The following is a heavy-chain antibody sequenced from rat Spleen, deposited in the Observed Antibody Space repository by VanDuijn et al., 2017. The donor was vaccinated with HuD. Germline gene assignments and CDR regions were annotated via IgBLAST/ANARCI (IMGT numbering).Heavy chain of an antibody. J-gene: IGHJ1*01. CDR1: GFTFSDYY. V-gene: IGHV5-20*01. Sequence: EVQLVESGGGLVQPGRSLRLSCAASGFTFSDYYMAWVRQAPTKGLEWVASITYSGGSTYYRDSVKGRFTISRDSTKTTLYLQTNSRRSEDTATYYCTREETLYWYFDFWGPGTMVTVSS. CDR3: TREETLYWYFDF. CDR2: ITYSGGST.